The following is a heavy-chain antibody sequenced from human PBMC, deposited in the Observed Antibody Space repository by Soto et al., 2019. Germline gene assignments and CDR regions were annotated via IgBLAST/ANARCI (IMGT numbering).Heavy chain of an antibody. CDR1: GFSFSDYG. D-gene: IGHD4-4*01. Sequence: GGSLRLSCAVSGFSFSDYGMNWVRQAPGKGLEWVAYMSSTGADIEYADSVKGRFSISRDNAKNSLYLQMSSLRAEDTGVYYCTRVEMTTVFFDYWGQGTLVTVSS. J-gene: IGHJ4*02. V-gene: IGHV3-48*03. CDR2: MSSTGADI. CDR3: TRVEMTTVFFDY.